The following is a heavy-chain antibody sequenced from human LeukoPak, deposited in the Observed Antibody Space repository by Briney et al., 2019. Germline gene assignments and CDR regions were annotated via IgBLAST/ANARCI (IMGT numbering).Heavy chain of an antibody. CDR1: GFSFSSYW. J-gene: IGHJ4*02. V-gene: IGHV3-74*01. CDR3: ASPGGATDLDY. D-gene: IGHD5-12*01. Sequence: GGSLRLSCAASGFSFSSYWMHWVRQAPGKGLVWVSRIKTDGSSATYADSVKGRFTISRDNAKNSLYLQMNSLRAEDTAVYYCASPGGATDLDYWGQGTLVTVSS. CDR2: IKTDGSSA.